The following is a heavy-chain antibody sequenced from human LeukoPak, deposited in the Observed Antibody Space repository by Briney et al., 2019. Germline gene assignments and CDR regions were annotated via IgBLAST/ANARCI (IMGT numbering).Heavy chain of an antibody. D-gene: IGHD3-16*01. J-gene: IGHJ4*02. CDR2: ISSSSSCI. CDR3: AGDWGGDGVFDY. Sequence: MPGGSLRLSCAASGFPFSGYSMNWVRQAPGKGLEWVSSISSSSSCIYYADSVKGRFTISRDNAKNSLYLQVNSLRAEDTAVYYCAGDWGGDGVFDYWGQGTLVTVSS. V-gene: IGHV3-21*01. CDR1: GFPFSGYS.